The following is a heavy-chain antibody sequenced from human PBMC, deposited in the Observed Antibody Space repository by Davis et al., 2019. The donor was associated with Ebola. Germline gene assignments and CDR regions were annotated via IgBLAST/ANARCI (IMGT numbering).Heavy chain of an antibody. Sequence: PGGSLRLSCTVSGFTFSSYRMSWVRQAPGKGLEWVANINQDGSGTYYVDSVKGRFIISRDNAKNSLYLHIYSLTAEDTAVYYCAREDQYNTFDYWGQGTLVTVSS. CDR3: AREDQYNTFDY. V-gene: IGHV3-7*01. D-gene: IGHD1-1*01. J-gene: IGHJ4*02. CDR1: GFTFSSYR. CDR2: INQDGSGT.